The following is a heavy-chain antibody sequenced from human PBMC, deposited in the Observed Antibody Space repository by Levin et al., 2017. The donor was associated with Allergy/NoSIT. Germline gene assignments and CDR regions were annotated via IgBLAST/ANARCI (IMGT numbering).Heavy chain of an antibody. CDR2: IYYSGST. CDR1: GGSISSSSYY. CDR3: ARDRGDDYFDY. Sequence: ESLKISCTVSGGSISSSSYYWGWIRQPPGKGLEWIGSIYYSGSTYYNPSLKSRVTISVDTSKNQFSLNLSSVTAADTAVYYCARDRGDDYFDYWGQGTLVTVSS. D-gene: IGHD5-12*01. V-gene: IGHV4-39*02. J-gene: IGHJ4*02.